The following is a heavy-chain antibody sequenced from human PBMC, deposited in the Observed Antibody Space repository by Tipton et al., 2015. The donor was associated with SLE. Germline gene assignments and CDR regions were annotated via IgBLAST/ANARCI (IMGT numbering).Heavy chain of an antibody. CDR1: GGSFSGYY. D-gene: IGHD1-26*01. CDR3: ARGGGYWAPFDY. CDR2: NYYSGST. Sequence: TLSLTCAVYGGSFSGYYWSWIRQPPGKGLEWIGYNYYSGSTNYNPSLKSRVTISVDTSKNQFSLKLSSVTAADTAVYYCARGGGYWAPFDYWGQGTLVTVSS. V-gene: IGHV4-59*01. J-gene: IGHJ4*02.